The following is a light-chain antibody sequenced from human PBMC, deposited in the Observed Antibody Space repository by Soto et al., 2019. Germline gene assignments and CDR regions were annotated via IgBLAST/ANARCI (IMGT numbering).Light chain of an antibody. CDR1: SSDVGAYNY. CDR3: CSYAGSYTLL. V-gene: IGLV2-11*01. Sequence: QSALPQPGSVSGSPGQSVTISCTGTSSDVGAYNYVSWFQQHPGKAPKLMMSDVSKRPSGVPDRFSGSKSGTTASLTISGLQAEDEADYYCCSYAGSYTLLFGGGTKLTVL. J-gene: IGLJ2*01. CDR2: DVS.